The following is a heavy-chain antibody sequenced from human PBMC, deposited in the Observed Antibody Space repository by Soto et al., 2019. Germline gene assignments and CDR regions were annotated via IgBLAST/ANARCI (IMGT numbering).Heavy chain of an antibody. J-gene: IGHJ5*02. CDR2: VNHSGEA. V-gene: IGHV4-34*01. D-gene: IGHD6-19*01. CDR3: ARAVRFPRSWFYP. CDR1: GGSFRNYY. Sequence: SETLSLTCGVYGGSFRNYYWIWVRQPPGKGLEWIGEVNHSGEATYNPSLQSRVSISLDTSNNHFSLKMTSVTAADTAIYFCARAVRFPRSWFYPWGQGTQVTVSS.